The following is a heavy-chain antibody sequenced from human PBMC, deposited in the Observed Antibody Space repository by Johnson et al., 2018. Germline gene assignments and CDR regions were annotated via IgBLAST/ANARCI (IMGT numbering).Heavy chain of an antibody. D-gene: IGHD6-6*01. J-gene: IGHJ6*03. CDR1: GFTFSSYA. V-gene: IGHV3-30-3*01. Sequence: VQLVESGGGVVQPGRSLRLSCAASGFTFSSYAMHWVRQAPGKGLEWVAVISYDGSNKYYADSVKGRFTISRDNSKNTLYLEMNSLRAEDTAVYYCARAPANKTLVPKLYYYYSYMDVWGKGTTVTVSS. CDR2: ISYDGSNK. CDR3: ARAPANKTLVPKLYYYYSYMDV.